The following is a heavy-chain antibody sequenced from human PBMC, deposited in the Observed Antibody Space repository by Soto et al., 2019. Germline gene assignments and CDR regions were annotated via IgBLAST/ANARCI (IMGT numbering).Heavy chain of an antibody. D-gene: IGHD1-26*01. V-gene: IGHV3-30*18. Sequence: GGSLRLSCAASGFTFSSYGMHWVRQAPGKGLEWVAVISYDGSNKYYADSVKGRFTISRDNSKNTLYLQMNSLRAEDTAVYYCAKEDSEGEATDYWGQGTLVTVS. CDR2: ISYDGSNK. CDR3: AKEDSEGEATDY. CDR1: GFTFSSYG. J-gene: IGHJ4*02.